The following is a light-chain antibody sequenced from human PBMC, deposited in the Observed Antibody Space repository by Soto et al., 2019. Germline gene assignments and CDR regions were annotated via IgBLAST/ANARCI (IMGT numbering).Light chain of an antibody. J-gene: IGLJ1*01. CDR3: SSYAGSNNPYV. V-gene: IGLV2-8*01. CDR1: SSDVGGYNY. CDR2: EVS. Sequence: QSALTQPPSASGSPGQSVTISCTGTSSDVGGYNYVSWYQQHPGKVPKVMIYEVSKRPSGVPDRFSGSKSGNTASLTVSGLQAEDESDYYCSSYAGSNNPYVFGTGTKVDRP.